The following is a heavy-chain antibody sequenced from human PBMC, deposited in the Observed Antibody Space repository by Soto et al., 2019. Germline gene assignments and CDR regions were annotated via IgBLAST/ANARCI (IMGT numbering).Heavy chain of an antibody. CDR3: ARAFAGRGTTVTKVYYYYGMDV. Sequence: QVQLVQSGAEVKKPGSSVKVSCKASGGTFSSYAISWVRQAPGQGLEWMGGIIPIFGTANYAQKFQGRVTITADESTSTAYMELSSLRSEDTAVYYCARAFAGRGTTVTKVYYYYGMDVWGQGTTVTVSS. CDR1: GGTFSSYA. J-gene: IGHJ6*02. V-gene: IGHV1-69*01. D-gene: IGHD4-17*01. CDR2: IIPIFGTA.